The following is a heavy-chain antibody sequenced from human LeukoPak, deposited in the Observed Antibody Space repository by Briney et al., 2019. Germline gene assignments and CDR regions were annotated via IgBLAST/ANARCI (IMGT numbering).Heavy chain of an antibody. CDR3: ARRAGAYTHPYDY. V-gene: IGHV3-48*01. Sequence: GGSLRLSCAASGFTFSSYGMTWVRQAPGKGLEWVSYISSSSSTIYYADSVKGRFTISRDNAKNSLYLQLNSLRAEDTAVYYCARRAGAYTHPYDYWGQGTLVTVS. J-gene: IGHJ4*02. CDR2: ISSSSSTI. D-gene: IGHD3-16*01. CDR1: GFTFSSYG.